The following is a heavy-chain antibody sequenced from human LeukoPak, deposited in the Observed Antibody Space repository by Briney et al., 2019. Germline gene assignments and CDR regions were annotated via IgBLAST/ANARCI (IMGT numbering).Heavy chain of an antibody. J-gene: IGHJ6*03. CDR2: ISSSGSTI. CDR1: GFTFSSYE. Sequence: PGGSLRLSCAASGFTFSSYEMNWVRQAPGKGLEWVSYISSSGSTIYYADSVKGRFTVSRDNAKNSLYLQMNSLRAEDTAVYYCARGTGGDIPVSYYYYYYMDVWGKGTTVTISS. D-gene: IGHD2-2*01. CDR3: ARGTGGDIPVSYYYYYYMDV. V-gene: IGHV3-48*03.